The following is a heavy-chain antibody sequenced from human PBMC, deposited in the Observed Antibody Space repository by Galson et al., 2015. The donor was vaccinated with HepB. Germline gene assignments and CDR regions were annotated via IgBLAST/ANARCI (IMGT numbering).Heavy chain of an antibody. V-gene: IGHV3-23*01. D-gene: IGHD1-26*01. J-gene: IGHJ6*02. CDR3: AGSGAYSGTYYAGMDV. Sequence: CAASRFTFSSYAMSWVRLAPGKGLEWVSAVSSRGESTYYADSVRGRFAISRDNSRNTLYLHMTSLRAEDTAIYYCAGSGAYSGTYYAGMDVWGQGTTVTVSS. CDR1: RFTFSSYA. CDR2: VSSRGEST.